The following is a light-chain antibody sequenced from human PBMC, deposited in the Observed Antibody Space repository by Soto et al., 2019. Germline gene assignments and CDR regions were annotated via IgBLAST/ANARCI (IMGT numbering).Light chain of an antibody. J-gene: IGLJ1*01. CDR3: SSYTSSSSYV. CDR2: DVS. CDR1: SSDVGGYNY. Sequence: QSVLTQPAPVPGSPGQSITISCPGTSSDVGGYNYVSWYQQHPGKAPKLMIYDVSNRPSGVSNRFSGSKSGNTASLTISGLQAEDEADYYCSSYTSSSSYVFGTGTKVTVL. V-gene: IGLV2-14*01.